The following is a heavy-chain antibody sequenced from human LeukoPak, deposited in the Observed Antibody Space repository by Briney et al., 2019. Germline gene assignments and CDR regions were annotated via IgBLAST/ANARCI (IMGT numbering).Heavy chain of an antibody. D-gene: IGHD2-15*01. CDR1: GFTFSSYG. CDR2: IRYDGSNK. CDR3: ARDRYCSGGSCYRSWFDP. Sequence: PGGSLRLSCAASGFTFSSYGMHWVRQAPGKGLEWVAFIRYDGSNKYYADSVKGRFTISRDNSKNTLYLQMNSLRAEDTAVYYCARDRYCSGGSCYRSWFDPWGQGTLVTVSS. J-gene: IGHJ5*02. V-gene: IGHV3-30*02.